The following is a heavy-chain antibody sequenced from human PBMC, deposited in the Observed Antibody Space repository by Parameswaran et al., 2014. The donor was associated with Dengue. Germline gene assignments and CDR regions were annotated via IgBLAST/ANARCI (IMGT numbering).Heavy chain of an antibody. V-gene: IGHV3-64*04. J-gene: IGHJ5*02. Sequence: VRQMPGKGLEYVSAISSNGGSTYYADSVKGRFTTSISTAYMELSSLRSEDTAVYYCATTGYSSSRRYNWFDPWGQGTLVTVSS. CDR2: ISSNGGST. D-gene: IGHD2-2*03. CDR3: ATTGYSSSRRYNWFDP.